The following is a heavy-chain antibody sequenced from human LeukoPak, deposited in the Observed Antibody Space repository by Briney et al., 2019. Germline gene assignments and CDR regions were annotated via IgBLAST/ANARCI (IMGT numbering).Heavy chain of an antibody. J-gene: IGHJ6*03. V-gene: IGHV3-30*18. CDR3: AKGGEQLGGDYYYYYYMDV. CDR1: GFTFSSYG. Sequence: GGSLRLSCAASGFTFSSYGMHWVRQAPGKGLEWVAVISYDGSNKYYADSVKGRFTISRDNSKNTLYLQMNSLRAEDTAVYYCAKGGEQLGGDYYYYYYMDVWGKGTTVTVSS. CDR2: ISYDGSNK. D-gene: IGHD6-6*01.